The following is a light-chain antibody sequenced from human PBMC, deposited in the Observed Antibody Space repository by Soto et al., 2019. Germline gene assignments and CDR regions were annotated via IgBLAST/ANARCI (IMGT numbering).Light chain of an antibody. CDR3: HPADSSPFT. Sequence: DIQLTQSPSSVSASVGDRVTITCRASQDIGTWLAWYQQKPGKAPKLLIYVASNLQSGVPSRLSGAGSGTDFNLNITSLQPEDFATSRCHPADSSPFTFGPGTKVDFK. J-gene: IGKJ3*01. CDR2: VAS. V-gene: IGKV1-12*01. CDR1: QDIGTW.